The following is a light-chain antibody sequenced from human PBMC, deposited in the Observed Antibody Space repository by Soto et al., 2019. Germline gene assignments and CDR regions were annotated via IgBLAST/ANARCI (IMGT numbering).Light chain of an antibody. V-gene: IGKV1-13*02. CDR1: QGISSA. CDR3: QQFNSYLLFT. J-gene: IGKJ3*01. CDR2: DAS. Sequence: AIQLTQSPSSLSASVGDRVTITCRASQGISSALAWYQQKPGKAPKLLIYDASSLESGVPSRFSGSGSGTDFTLTINSLQPEDFATYYCQQFNSYLLFTFGPGTKVDIK.